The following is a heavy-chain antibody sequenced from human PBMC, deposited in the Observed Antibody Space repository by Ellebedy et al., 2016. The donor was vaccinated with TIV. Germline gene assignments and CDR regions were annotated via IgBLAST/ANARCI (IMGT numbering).Heavy chain of an antibody. CDR3: AKSKETYVQGADPYDY. CDR2: IWYDGGNI. D-gene: IGHD3-10*02. V-gene: IGHV3-30*02. J-gene: IGHJ4*02. Sequence: GESLKISXVASGFTFSTYGMHWVRQAPGKGLEWVALIWYDGGNIYYADSVKGRFTISRDNSKSTLYLQLNNLRAEDTAVYYCAKSKETYVQGADPYDYWGQGTLVTVSS. CDR1: GFTFSTYG.